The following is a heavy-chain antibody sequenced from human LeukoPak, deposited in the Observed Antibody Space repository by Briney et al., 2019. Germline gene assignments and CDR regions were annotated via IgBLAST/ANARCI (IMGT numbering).Heavy chain of an antibody. CDR3: ARDRLTAMVTRPYYYGMDV. J-gene: IGHJ6*02. D-gene: IGHD5-18*01. CDR1: GGTFSSYA. V-gene: IGHV1-69*13. Sequence: GASVKVSCKASGGTFSSYAISWVRQAPGQGLEWMGGIIPIFGTANYAQKFQGRVTITADESTSTAYMELSSLRSEDTAVYYCARDRLTAMVTRPYYYGMDVWGQGTTVTVSS. CDR2: IIPIFGTA.